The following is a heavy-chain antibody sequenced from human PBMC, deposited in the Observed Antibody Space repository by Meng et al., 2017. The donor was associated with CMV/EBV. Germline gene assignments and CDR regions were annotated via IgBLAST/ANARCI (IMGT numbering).Heavy chain of an antibody. CDR3: ARAGFLEWAFDY. CDR2: ISSSSSYI. V-gene: IGHV3-21*01. CDR1: GFTFSSYS. Sequence: GGSLRLSCAASGFTFSSYSMNWVRQAPGKGLEWVSSISSSSSYIYYADSVKGRFTISRDNAKNSLYLQMNSLRAEDTAVYYCARAGFLEWAFDYWGQGTLVTVSS. D-gene: IGHD3-3*01. J-gene: IGHJ4*02.